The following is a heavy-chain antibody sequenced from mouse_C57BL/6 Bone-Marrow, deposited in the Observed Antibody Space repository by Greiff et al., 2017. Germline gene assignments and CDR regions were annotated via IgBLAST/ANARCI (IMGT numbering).Heavy chain of an antibody. D-gene: IGHD1-1*01. CDR3: ERDYYDGSSYEEDAMDY. Sequence: EVQGVESGGGLVKPGGSLKLSCAASGFTFSSYAMSWVRQTPEKRLEWVATISDGGSYTYYPDNVKGRFTISRDNAKNNLYLQMSHLKSEETAMYYCERDYYDGSSYEEDAMDYWGQGTSVTVSS. J-gene: IGHJ4*01. CDR1: GFTFSSYA. V-gene: IGHV5-4*01. CDR2: ISDGGSYT.